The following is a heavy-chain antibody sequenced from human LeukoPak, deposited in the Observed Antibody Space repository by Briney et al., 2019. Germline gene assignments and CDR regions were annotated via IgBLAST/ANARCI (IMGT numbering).Heavy chain of an antibody. CDR1: GASINSHY. V-gene: IGHV4-4*07. CDR2: IYISGST. D-gene: IGHD2-15*01. J-gene: IGHJ4*02. Sequence: SETLSLTCSVSGASINSHYWTWIRQPAGKGLEWIGRIYISGSTNYSPSLKSRVTMSVDTSKNQFSLNLISVTAADTAVYYCARALNPLPGTDYFDYWGQGTLVTVSS. CDR3: ARALNPLPGTDYFDY.